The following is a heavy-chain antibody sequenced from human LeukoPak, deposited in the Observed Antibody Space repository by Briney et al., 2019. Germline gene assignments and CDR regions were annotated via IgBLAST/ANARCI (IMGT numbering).Heavy chain of an antibody. CDR2: INWNGGST. CDR3: ARVQTDTYSSIAARTYYYYMDV. D-gene: IGHD6-6*01. CDR1: GFTFDDYG. J-gene: IGHJ6*03. V-gene: IGHV3-20*04. Sequence: GGSLRLSCAASGFTFDDYGMSWVRQAPGKGLEWVSGINWNGGSTGYADSVKGRFTISRDNAKNSLYLQMNSLRAEDTALYYCARVQTDTYSSIAARTYYYYMDVWGKGTTVTVSS.